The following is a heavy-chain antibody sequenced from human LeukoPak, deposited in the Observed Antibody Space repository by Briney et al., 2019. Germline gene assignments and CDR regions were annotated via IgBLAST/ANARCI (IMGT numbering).Heavy chain of an antibody. CDR1: GGSISTSNYY. Sequence: SETLSLTCTVSGGSISTSNYYWGWIRQPPGKGLEWIGSIYYSGSTYYNPSLKSRVTISVDTSKNQFSLKLRSVTAADTAVYYCARVQSRLNWFDPWGQGTLVTVSS. CDR3: ARVQSRLNWFDP. V-gene: IGHV4-39*07. J-gene: IGHJ5*02. CDR2: IYYSGST.